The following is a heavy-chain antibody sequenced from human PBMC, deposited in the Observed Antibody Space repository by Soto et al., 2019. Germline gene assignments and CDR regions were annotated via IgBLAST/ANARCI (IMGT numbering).Heavy chain of an antibody. J-gene: IGHJ6*02. Sequence: ASVKVSCKASGYTFTSYGISWVRQAPGQGLEWMGWISAYNGNTNYAQKLQGRVTMTTDASTSTAYMELRSLRSDDTAVYYCARLGVVVVAASASYYYYGMDVWGQGTTVTVSS. CDR1: GYTFTSYG. CDR3: ARLGVVVVAASASYYYYGMDV. D-gene: IGHD2-15*01. CDR2: ISAYNGNT. V-gene: IGHV1-18*01.